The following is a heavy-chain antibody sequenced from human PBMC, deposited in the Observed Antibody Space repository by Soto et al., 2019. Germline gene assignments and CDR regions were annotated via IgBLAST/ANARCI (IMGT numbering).Heavy chain of an antibody. CDR1: GYSFTSYW. V-gene: IGHV5-51*01. CDR3: ARLGLGVTTTLRRPQGANAKRLYYYYGMDV. D-gene: IGHD4-4*01. Sequence: GESLKISCKGSGYSFTSYWIGWVRQMPGKGLEWMGIIYPGDSDTRYSPSFQGQVTISADKSISTAYLQWSSLKASDTAMMYCARLGLGVTTTLRRPQGANAKRLYYYYGMDVWGQGTTVTVSS. CDR2: IYPGDSDT. J-gene: IGHJ6*02.